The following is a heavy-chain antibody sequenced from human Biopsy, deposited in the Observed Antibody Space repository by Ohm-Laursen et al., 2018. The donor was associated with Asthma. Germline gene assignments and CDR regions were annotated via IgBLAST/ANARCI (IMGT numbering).Heavy chain of an antibody. Sequence: VKISCKSLGGTFNTYVIGWVRQAPGQGIEWMGGINSVFGTTTYPQKFQDRVTITADDSTSTVYMELSSLRSEDTAVYYCARKAGSCISRTCYSLDFWGQGTLVTVSS. J-gene: IGHJ4*02. V-gene: IGHV1-69*13. D-gene: IGHD2-2*01. CDR3: ARKAGSCISRTCYSLDF. CDR1: GGTFNTYV. CDR2: INSVFGTT.